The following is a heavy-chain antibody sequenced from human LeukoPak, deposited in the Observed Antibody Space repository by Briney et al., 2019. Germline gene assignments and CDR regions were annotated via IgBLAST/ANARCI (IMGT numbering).Heavy chain of an antibody. D-gene: IGHD5-12*01. J-gene: IGHJ5*02. CDR3: ARDPSGYDYNWFDP. Sequence: SETLSLTCTVSGGSISSYYWSWIRQPAGKGLEWIGRIYTSGSTNYNPSLKSRVTMSVDTSKNRFSLKLSSVTAADTAVYYCARDPSGYDYNWFDPWGQGTLVTVSS. V-gene: IGHV4-4*07. CDR2: IYTSGST. CDR1: GGSISSYY.